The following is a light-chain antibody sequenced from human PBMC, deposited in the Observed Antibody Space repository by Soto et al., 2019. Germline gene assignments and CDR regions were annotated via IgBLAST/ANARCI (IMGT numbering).Light chain of an antibody. CDR2: TAS. CDR3: QQYKYYST. J-gene: IGKJ5*01. Sequence: DIQMTQTPSTLSVSVGDRVTITCRASQSISGFLAWYQQKPGRDPXXLIYTASTLASGVPSRFIVTGSETDFPLPFSSLQPDDFATDDCQQYKYYSTFGQGTRLEI. CDR1: QSISGF. V-gene: IGKV1-5*03.